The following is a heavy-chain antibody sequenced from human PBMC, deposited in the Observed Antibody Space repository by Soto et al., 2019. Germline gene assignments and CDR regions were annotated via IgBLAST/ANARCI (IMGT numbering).Heavy chain of an antibody. CDR1: GFTFSDYY. D-gene: IGHD3-22*01. V-gene: IGHV3-30-3*01. CDR3: ARLDSYAY. J-gene: IGHJ4*02. CDR2: ISYDGSNK. Sequence: PGGSPRLSFAAPGFTFSDYYLSGGRQARGKGLEWVAVISYDGSNKYYADSVKGRFTISRDNSKNTLYLQMNSLRAEDTAVYYCARLDSYAYWGQGTLVTVSS.